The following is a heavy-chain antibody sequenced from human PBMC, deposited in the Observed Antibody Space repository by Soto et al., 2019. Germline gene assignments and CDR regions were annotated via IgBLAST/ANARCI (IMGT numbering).Heavy chain of an antibody. V-gene: IGHV4-39*01. CDR2: IYLAGST. Sequence: SETLSLTCTVSGGSISSTDHYWGWVRQPPGKGLEWLGSIYLAGSTFHNPALKSRATISVDTSRNQFSLRLTTVTASDTAVYYCARLVFHCLRGSCDDCSFYGLDVWGQGTTVTVSS. CDR3: ARLVFHCLRGSCDDCSFYGLDV. D-gene: IGHD2-15*01. CDR1: GGSISSTDHY. J-gene: IGHJ6*02.